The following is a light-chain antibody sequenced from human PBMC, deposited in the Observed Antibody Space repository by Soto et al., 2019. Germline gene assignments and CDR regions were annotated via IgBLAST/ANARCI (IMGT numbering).Light chain of an antibody. CDR3: ASYTRTTTLV. V-gene: IGLV2-14*01. J-gene: IGLJ2*01. Sequence: QSALTQPRSVSGSPGQSVTISCTGSSSDVGAYNYVSWYQHNPGKAPKLLIYDVNNRPSGISYRFSGSKSGNTASLTISGLQAEDEADYYCASYTRTTTLVFGGGTKVTVL. CDR1: SSDVGAYNY. CDR2: DVN.